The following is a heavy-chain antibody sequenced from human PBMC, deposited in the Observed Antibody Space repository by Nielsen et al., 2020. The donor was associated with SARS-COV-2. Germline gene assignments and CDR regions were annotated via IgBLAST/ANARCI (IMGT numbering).Heavy chain of an antibody. CDR3: ASVDY. J-gene: IGHJ4*02. CDR2: IIPIFGTA. V-gene: IGHV1-69*06. Sequence: VRQMPGKGLEWMGGIIPIFGTANYAQKFQGRVTITADKSTSTAYMELSSLRSEDTAVYYCASVDYWGQGTLVTVSS.